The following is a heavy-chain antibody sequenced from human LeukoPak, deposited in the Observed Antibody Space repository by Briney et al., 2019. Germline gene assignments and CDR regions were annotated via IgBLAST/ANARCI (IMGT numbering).Heavy chain of an antibody. Sequence: SETLSLTCTVSGGSISSSYWSWIRQPPGKELEWIGHIYYSGNAAYNPSLKSRVTISVDTFKNQFSLNLNSVTVADTAVYYCASSRPYFDVLTGQSDDAFDIWGQGTMVTVSS. CDR3: ASSRPYFDVLTGQSDDAFDI. J-gene: IGHJ3*02. CDR1: GGSISSSY. CDR2: IYYSGNA. D-gene: IGHD3-9*01. V-gene: IGHV4-59*01.